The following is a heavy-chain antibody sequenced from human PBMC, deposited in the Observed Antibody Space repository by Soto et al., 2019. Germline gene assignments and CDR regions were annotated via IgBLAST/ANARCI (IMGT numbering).Heavy chain of an antibody. CDR2: IYATGTT. CDR3: VRDGTKTLRDWFDP. D-gene: IGHD1-1*01. Sequence: SETLSLTCTVSGASISGFYWSWIRKSAGKGLEWIGRIYATGTTDYNPSLKSRVMMSVDTSKKQFSLKLRSVTAADAAVYYCVRDGTKTLRDWFDPWGQGISVTVS. CDR1: GASISGFY. J-gene: IGHJ5*02. V-gene: IGHV4-4*07.